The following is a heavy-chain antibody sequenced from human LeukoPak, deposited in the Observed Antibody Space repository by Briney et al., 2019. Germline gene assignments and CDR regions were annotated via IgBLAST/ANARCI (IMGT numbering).Heavy chain of an antibody. CDR2: IYTSGST. CDR3: ARDGGDIVVVPAATGAFDI. CDR1: GGSISSYY. D-gene: IGHD2-2*01. J-gene: IGHJ3*02. Sequence: PSETLSLTCTVSGGSISSYYWSWIRQPAGKGLEWIGRIYTSGSTNYNPSLKSRVTMSVDTSKNQFSLELSSVTAADTAVYYCARDGGDIVVVPAATGAFDIWGQGTMVTVSS. V-gene: IGHV4-4*07.